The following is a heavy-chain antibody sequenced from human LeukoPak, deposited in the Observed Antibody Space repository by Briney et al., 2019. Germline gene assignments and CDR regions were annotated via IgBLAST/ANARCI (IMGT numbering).Heavy chain of an antibody. J-gene: IGHJ4*02. Sequence: GGSLRLSCAASGFAFSIYDMHWVREPTGKGLEWVSAIGTTDNTYYIDSVKGRFTISRDNTMNSLYLQMSSLRAEDTAVYYCATDRGWRTSGYYLYYFEYWGQGTLVTYSS. CDR1: GFAFSIYD. D-gene: IGHD3-3*01. CDR3: ATDRGWRTSGYYLYYFEY. CDR2: IGTTDNT. V-gene: IGHV3-13*01.